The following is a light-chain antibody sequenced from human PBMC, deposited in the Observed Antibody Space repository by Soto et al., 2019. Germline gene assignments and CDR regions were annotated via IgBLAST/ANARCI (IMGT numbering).Light chain of an antibody. J-gene: IGKJ4*01. V-gene: IGKV3-11*01. CDR1: QSVSSY. Sequence: EIVLTQSPATLSLSPGERATLSCRASQSVSSYLAWYQQKPGQAPRLLIYDASNRATGIPARFSGSGSGTDFTLTISSLEPEDFTFYYCQQSSNWPLTFGGGTKVDIK. CDR3: QQSSNWPLT. CDR2: DAS.